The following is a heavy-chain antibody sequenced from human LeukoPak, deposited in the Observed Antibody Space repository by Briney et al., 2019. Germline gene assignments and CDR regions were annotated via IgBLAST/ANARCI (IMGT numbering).Heavy chain of an antibody. Sequence: PSETLSLTCAVSGVSISSGDYYWTWIRQPPGKGLEWIGYISYSGSTYYNPSLKSGITISLDTSKNQFSLTVTSVTAADTAVYYCARDENSYYMDVWGTGTTVTVSS. V-gene: IGHV4-30-4*08. CDR1: GVSISSGDYY. CDR2: ISYSGST. J-gene: IGHJ6*03. CDR3: ARDENSYYMDV.